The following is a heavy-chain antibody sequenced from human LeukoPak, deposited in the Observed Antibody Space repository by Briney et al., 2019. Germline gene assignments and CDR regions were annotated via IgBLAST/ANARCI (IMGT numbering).Heavy chain of an antibody. Sequence: KSSETLSLTCTVSGGSISSSSYYWSWIRQPPGKGLEWIGYIYYSGSTNYNPSLKSRVTISVDTSKKQFSLKLSSVTAADSAVYYCARRSMVRTVGYYYGMDVWGQGTTVTVSS. V-gene: IGHV4-61*05. CDR1: GGSISSSSYY. CDR2: IYYSGST. J-gene: IGHJ6*02. D-gene: IGHD4/OR15-4a*01. CDR3: ARRSMVRTVGYYYGMDV.